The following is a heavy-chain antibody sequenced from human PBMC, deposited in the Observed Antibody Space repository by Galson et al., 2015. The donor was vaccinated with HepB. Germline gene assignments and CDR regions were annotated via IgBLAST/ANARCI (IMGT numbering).Heavy chain of an antibody. CDR1: GFSFSGYS. J-gene: IGHJ6*02. V-gene: IGHV3-48*02. Sequence: SLRLSCAASGFSFSGYSMNWVRQAPGKGLEWVSYISSSGSNVDYADSVEGRFIISRDSAKYSLYLQMYSLRDEDTAVYYCARDRLGYYGMDVWGQGTTVTVSS. CDR2: ISSSGSNV. CDR3: ARDRLGYYGMDV. D-gene: IGHD6-19*01.